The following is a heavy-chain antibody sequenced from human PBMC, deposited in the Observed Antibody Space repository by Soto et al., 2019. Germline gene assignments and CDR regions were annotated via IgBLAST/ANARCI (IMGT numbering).Heavy chain of an antibody. CDR1: GDSVSSNSAA. CDR3: ARDPCSSTSCRPRISGAEAGKGGHYFDY. J-gene: IGHJ4*02. Sequence: SQTLSLTCAISGDSVSSNSAAWNWIRQSPSRGLEWLGRTYYRSKWYNDYAVSVKSRITINPDTSKNQFSLQLNSVTPEDTAVYYCARDPCSSTSCRPRISGAEAGKGGHYFDYWGQGTLVTVSS. D-gene: IGHD2-2*01. CDR2: TYYRSKWYN. V-gene: IGHV6-1*01.